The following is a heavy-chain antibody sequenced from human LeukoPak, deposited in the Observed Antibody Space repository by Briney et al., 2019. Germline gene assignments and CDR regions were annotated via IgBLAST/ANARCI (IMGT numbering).Heavy chain of an antibody. V-gene: IGHV3-21*01. D-gene: IGHD3-9*01. CDR2: ITSGGDYI. CDR3: ARGHYDVLAASYKWAPDY. J-gene: IGHJ4*02. Sequence: GGSLRLSCAASGFTFNTFNMNWVRQAPGKGLELVSSITSGGDYIYYADSVKCRFTTSRDNAKNSLSLQLNSLRVKDTAVYYCARGHYDVLAASYKWAPDYWGQGTLVTVSS. CDR1: GFTFNTFN.